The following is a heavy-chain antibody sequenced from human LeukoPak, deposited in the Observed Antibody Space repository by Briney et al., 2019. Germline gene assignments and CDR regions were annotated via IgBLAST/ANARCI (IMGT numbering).Heavy chain of an antibody. CDR3: VRRGDASSGWGDHDF. J-gene: IGHJ4*02. D-gene: IGHD6-19*01. Sequence: GGSLRLSCAASGFTFNRNAISWVRQAPGKGLEWVSTIGGSGDKTFYADSVKGRFTISRDNSKNMVHLQLNSLTGEDTALYYCVRRGDASSGWGDHDFWGQGALVTVSS. CDR2: IGGSGDKT. CDR1: GFTFNRNA. V-gene: IGHV3-23*01.